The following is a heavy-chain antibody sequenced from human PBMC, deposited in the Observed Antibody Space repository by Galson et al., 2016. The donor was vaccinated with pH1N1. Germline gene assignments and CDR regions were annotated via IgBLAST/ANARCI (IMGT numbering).Heavy chain of an antibody. Sequence: SVKVSCKASGGTFSSYTFSWMRQAPGQGLEWMGGISPVFGTKNYAQKFQGTVKITADKSTSTAYMELSRVRLEDTAVYYCARTENVYDILTGSGSYYAVDVWGQGTTVTVSS. V-gene: IGHV1-69*06. J-gene: IGHJ6*02. D-gene: IGHD3-9*01. CDR1: GGTFSSYT. CDR3: ARTENVYDILTGSGSYYAVDV. CDR2: ISPVFGTK.